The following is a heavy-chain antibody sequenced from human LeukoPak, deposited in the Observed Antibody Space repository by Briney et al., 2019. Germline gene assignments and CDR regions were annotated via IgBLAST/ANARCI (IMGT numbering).Heavy chain of an antibody. J-gene: IGHJ4*02. CDR3: ARQAYDYVDSPVHY. CDR1: GGSISSYY. Sequence: SETLSLTCTVSGGSISSYYLSWIRQPPGKGLEWIGYIYYSGSTNYNPSLKSRVTISVDTSKNQFSLRLSSVTAADTAVYYCARQAYDYVDSPVHYWGQGTLVTVSS. CDR2: IYYSGST. V-gene: IGHV4-59*08. D-gene: IGHD3-10*02.